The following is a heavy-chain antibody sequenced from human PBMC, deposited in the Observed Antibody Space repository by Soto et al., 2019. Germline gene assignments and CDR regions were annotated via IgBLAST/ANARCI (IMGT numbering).Heavy chain of an antibody. CDR1: GGSFSGYY. CDR3: ARVTKGRVIPDFYYYYYMDV. CDR2: INHSGST. Sequence: PSETLSLTCAVYGGSFSGYYWSWIRQPPGKGLEWIGEINHSGSTNYNPSLKSRVTISVDTSKNQFSLKLSSVTAADTAVYYCARVTKGRVIPDFYYYYYMDVWGKGTTVTVSS. J-gene: IGHJ6*03. D-gene: IGHD3-22*01. V-gene: IGHV4-34*01.